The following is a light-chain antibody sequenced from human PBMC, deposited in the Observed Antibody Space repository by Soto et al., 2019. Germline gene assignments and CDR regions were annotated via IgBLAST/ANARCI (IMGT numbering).Light chain of an antibody. CDR1: QSISSW. CDR2: DAS. Sequence: PSTLSASVGDRVTITCRASQSISSWLAWYQQKPGKAPKLLIYDASSLESGVPSRFSGSGSGTDFTLTINRLEPEDFAVYYCQQYDSSPRTFGQGTKVDIK. J-gene: IGKJ1*01. CDR3: QQYDSSPRT. V-gene: IGKV1-5*01.